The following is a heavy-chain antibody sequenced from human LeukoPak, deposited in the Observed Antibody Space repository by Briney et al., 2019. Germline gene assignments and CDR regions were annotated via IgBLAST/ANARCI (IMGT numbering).Heavy chain of an antibody. CDR2: INSNSGGT. V-gene: IGHV1-2*04. D-gene: IGHD3-16*02. CDR1: GYTFTGYY. Sequence: ASVKVSCKASGYTFTGYYMHWVRQAPGQGLEWMGWINSNSGGTNYAQKFQGWVTMTRDTSISTAYMELSRLRSDDTAVYYCARGDYVWGSYRFCDYWGQGTLVTVSS. CDR3: ARGDYVWGSYRFCDY. J-gene: IGHJ4*02.